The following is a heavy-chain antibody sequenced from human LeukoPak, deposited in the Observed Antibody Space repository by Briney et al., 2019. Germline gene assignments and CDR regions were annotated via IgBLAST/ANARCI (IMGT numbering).Heavy chain of an antibody. CDR3: ARVIVVVVAASNWFDP. Sequence: SETLSLTCAVSGGSISSSNWWSWVRQPPGKGLEWIGEIYHSGSTNYNPSLKSRVTISVGKSKNQFSLKLSSVTAADTAVYYCARVIVVVVAASNWFDPWGQGTLVTVSS. D-gene: IGHD2-15*01. V-gene: IGHV4-4*02. J-gene: IGHJ5*02. CDR1: GGSISSSNW. CDR2: IYHSGST.